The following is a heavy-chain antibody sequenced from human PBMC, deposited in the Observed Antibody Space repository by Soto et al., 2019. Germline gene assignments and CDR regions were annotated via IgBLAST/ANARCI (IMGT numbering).Heavy chain of an antibody. CDR1: GGTFSSYA. J-gene: IGHJ6*02. CDR2: IIPIFGTA. D-gene: IGHD3-22*01. Sequence: SVKVSCKASGGTFSSYAMSWVRQAPGQGLEWMRGIIPIFGTANYAQKFQGRVTITADESTSTAYMELSSLRSEDTAVYYCARDARYYYDSSGYYRYYYYGMDVWGQGTTVTVSS. V-gene: IGHV1-69*13. CDR3: ARDARYYYDSSGYYRYYYYGMDV.